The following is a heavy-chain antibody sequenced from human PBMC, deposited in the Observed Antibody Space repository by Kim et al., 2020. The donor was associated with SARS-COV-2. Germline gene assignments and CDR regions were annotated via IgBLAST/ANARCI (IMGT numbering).Heavy chain of an antibody. CDR3: ARGPAGYFWSGYWPIDY. Sequence: GGSLRLSCAASGFTVSSNYMSWVRQAPGKGLEWVSVIYSGGSTYYADSVKGRFTISRDNSKNTLYLQMNSLRAEDTAVYYCARGPAGYFWSGYWPIDYWGPGPLLPVS. V-gene: IGHV3-66*01. J-gene: IGHJ4*02. D-gene: IGHD3-3*01. CDR1: GFTVSSNY. CDR2: IYSGGST.